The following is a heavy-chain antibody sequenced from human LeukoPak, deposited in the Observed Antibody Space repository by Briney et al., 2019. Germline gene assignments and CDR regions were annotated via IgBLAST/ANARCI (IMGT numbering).Heavy chain of an antibody. CDR2: ISGSGGST. CDR3: AKDVGHYYYYMDV. Sequence: PGGSLRLSCAASGFTFSNYAMSWVRQAPGKGLEWVSTISGSGGSTYYADSVKGRFTISRDNSKNTLYLQMNSLRAEDTAVYYCAKDVGHYYYYMDVWGKGTTVTVSS. CDR1: GFTFSNYA. J-gene: IGHJ6*03. V-gene: IGHV3-23*01.